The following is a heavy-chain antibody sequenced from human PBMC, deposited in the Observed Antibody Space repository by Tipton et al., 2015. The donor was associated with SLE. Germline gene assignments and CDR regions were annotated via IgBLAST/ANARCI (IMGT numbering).Heavy chain of an antibody. CDR2: IYYSGTT. Sequence: TLSLTCTVSGGSITNTIYYWGWIRQPPGKGLEWIGTIYYSGTTYYNPSLESRVTISGDTSKNQFSLKLSSVTAADTAVYYCARPITIFGVVSPRDAFDIWGQGTMVTVSS. CDR3: ARPITIFGVVSPRDAFDI. J-gene: IGHJ3*02. CDR1: GGSITNTIYY. D-gene: IGHD3-3*01. V-gene: IGHV4-39*01.